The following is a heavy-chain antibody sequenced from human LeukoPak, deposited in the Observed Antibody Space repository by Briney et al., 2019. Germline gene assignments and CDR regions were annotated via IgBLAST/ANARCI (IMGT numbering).Heavy chain of an antibody. D-gene: IGHD4-23*01. Sequence: PSETLSLTCTVSGGSISSSSYYWGWIRQPPGKGLEWIGSIYYSGSTYYNPSLKSRVTISIVTSKNQFSLQLNSVTAADTAVYYCVRHDGRSGGTMGAFDSWGQGSLVTVSS. CDR2: IYYSGST. CDR3: VRHDGRSGGTMGAFDS. CDR1: GGSISSSSYY. J-gene: IGHJ5*01. V-gene: IGHV4-39*01.